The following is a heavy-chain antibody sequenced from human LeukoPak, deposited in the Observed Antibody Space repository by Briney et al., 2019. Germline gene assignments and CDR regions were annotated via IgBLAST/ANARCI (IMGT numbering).Heavy chain of an antibody. V-gene: IGHV3-74*01. Sequence: PGGSLRLSCAASGFTFSSYWMHWVRQAPGKGLVWVSRINSDGSSTSCADSVKGRFTISRDNAKNTLYLQMNSLRAEDTAVYYCARDSPLGYCSGGSCSDAFDIWGQGTMVTVSS. CDR1: GFTFSSYW. CDR3: ARDSPLGYCSGGSCSDAFDI. J-gene: IGHJ3*02. D-gene: IGHD2-15*01. CDR2: INSDGSST.